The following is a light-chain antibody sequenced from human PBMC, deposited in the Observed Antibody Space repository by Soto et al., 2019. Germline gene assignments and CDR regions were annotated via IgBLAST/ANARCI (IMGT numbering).Light chain of an antibody. J-gene: IGKJ1*01. CDR2: GAT. CDR1: QSVSNNY. V-gene: IGKV3-20*01. Sequence: EIVLTQSPGTLSLSPGERATLSCRASQSVSNNYLAWYQQKPGQAPRLLIYGATNRATGIPDRFSGSGSGKDITVTISRLEPEDFAVYYCQQYGSSGTFGQGTKVEIK. CDR3: QQYGSSGT.